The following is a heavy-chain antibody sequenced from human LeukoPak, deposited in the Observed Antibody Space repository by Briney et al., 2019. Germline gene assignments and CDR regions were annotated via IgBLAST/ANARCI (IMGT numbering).Heavy chain of an antibody. Sequence: QPGGSLRLSCAASGFTFSSYWMSWVRQAPGKGPEWVANIKQDGSEKYYVDSVKGRFTISRDNAKNSLYLQMNSLRAEDTAVYYCARDPILWFGELLYYYYGMDVWGQGTTVTVSS. D-gene: IGHD3-10*01. J-gene: IGHJ6*02. CDR3: ARDPILWFGELLYYYYGMDV. V-gene: IGHV3-7*01. CDR1: GFTFSSYW. CDR2: IKQDGSEK.